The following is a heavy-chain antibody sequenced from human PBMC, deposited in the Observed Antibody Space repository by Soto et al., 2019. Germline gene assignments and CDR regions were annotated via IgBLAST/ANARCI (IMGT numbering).Heavy chain of an antibody. Sequence: SVKVSCKASGYTFTFRYLHWVRQAPGQALEWMGWITPFKSDTNYAQKFQDRVTTTRDRSVSTAYMELSNLRSDDTAMYYCARFPFAGSDAFDIWGQGTMVTVSS. V-gene: IGHV1-45*02. CDR1: GYTFTFRY. CDR3: ARFPFAGSDAFDI. CDR2: ITPFKSDT. J-gene: IGHJ3*02. D-gene: IGHD1-1*01.